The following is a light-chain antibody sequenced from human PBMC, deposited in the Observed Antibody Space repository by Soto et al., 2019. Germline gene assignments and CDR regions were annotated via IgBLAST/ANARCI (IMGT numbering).Light chain of an antibody. CDR1: QSVSSD. CDR2: GAS. V-gene: IGKV3-15*01. Sequence: VFTQSPGALSLSPGDGATVSCGASQSVSSDLAWYHQKPGQAPRLLIYGASTRATGIPARFSGSGSGTEFTLTINSLQSEDFAVYYCQQYNNWPRTFGQGTKVDIK. CDR3: QQYNNWPRT. J-gene: IGKJ1*01.